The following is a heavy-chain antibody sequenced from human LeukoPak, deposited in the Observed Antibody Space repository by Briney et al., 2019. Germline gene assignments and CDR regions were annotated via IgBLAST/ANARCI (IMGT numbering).Heavy chain of an antibody. CDR2: ISSSSSYI. D-gene: IGHD3-10*01. CDR3: ASHMVRGVIRYYFDY. CDR1: GFTFSSYG. V-gene: IGHV3-21*01. J-gene: IGHJ4*02. Sequence: GGSLRLSCAASGFTFSSYGMHWVRQAPGKGLEWVSSISSSSSYIYYADSVKGRFTISRDNAKNSLYLQMNSLRAEDTAVYYCASHMVRGVIRYYFDYWGQGTLVTVSS.